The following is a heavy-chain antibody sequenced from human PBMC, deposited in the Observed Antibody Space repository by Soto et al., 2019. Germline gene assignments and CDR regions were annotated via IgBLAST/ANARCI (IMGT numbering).Heavy chain of an antibody. J-gene: IGHJ4*02. CDR1: GGSISSGDYY. CDR2: IYYSGSP. CDR3: ARHRLPGYSSSWYVARYFDY. Sequence: PSETLSLTCTVSGGSISSGDYYWSWIRQPPGKGLEWIGYIYYSGSPHYNPSLKSRVTISVDTSKNQFFLKLSSVTVSDTAVYYCARHRLPGYSSSWYVARYFDYWGQGTLVTVSS. V-gene: IGHV4-30-4*01. D-gene: IGHD6-13*01.